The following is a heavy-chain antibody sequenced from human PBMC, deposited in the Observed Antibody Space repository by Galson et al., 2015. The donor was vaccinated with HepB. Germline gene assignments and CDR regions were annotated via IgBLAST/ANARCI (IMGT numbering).Heavy chain of an antibody. CDR2: FDPEHGET. Sequence: SVKVSCKASAYSLTELSMHWVRQAPRRGLEWMGGFDPEHGETIYAQKLQGRVTVTEDTSTDTAYMELRSLRSEDTAVYWCARGALVGVVGGSQNNWFDPWGQGTLVTVSS. D-gene: IGHD2-15*01. CDR3: ARGALVGVVGGSQNNWFDP. CDR1: AYSLTELS. V-gene: IGHV1-24*01. J-gene: IGHJ5*02.